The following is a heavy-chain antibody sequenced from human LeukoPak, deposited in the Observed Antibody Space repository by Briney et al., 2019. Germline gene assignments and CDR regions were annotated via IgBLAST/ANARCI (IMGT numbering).Heavy chain of an antibody. CDR3: AREPLVATLYNWFDP. CDR2: IYHSGST. CDR1: GYSISSGYD. V-gene: IGHV4-38-2*02. D-gene: IGHD5-12*01. J-gene: IGHJ5*02. Sequence: SETLSLTCTVSGYSISSGYDWGWIRQPPGKGLEWIGSIYHSGSTYYNPSLKSRVTISVDTSKNQFSLKLSSVTAADTAVYYCAREPLVATLYNWFDPWGQGTLVTVSS.